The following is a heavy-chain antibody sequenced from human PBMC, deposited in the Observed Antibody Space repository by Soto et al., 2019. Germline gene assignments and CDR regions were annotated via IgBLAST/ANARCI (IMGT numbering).Heavy chain of an antibody. CDR2: LNAANGDT. CDR1: GYTFTNYG. J-gene: IGHJ5*02. CDR3: VRRHVSATGIDWFDP. Sequence: QVQLVQSGTEVKKPGASVKVSCKASGYTFTNYGIHWVRQAPGQRLEWMGWLNAANGDTIYSPTFQGRVAITRDTSASTAYMELSSLRSEDTAVYYCVRRHVSATGIDWFDPWGQGTLVTVAS. D-gene: IGHD6-13*01. V-gene: IGHV1-3*01.